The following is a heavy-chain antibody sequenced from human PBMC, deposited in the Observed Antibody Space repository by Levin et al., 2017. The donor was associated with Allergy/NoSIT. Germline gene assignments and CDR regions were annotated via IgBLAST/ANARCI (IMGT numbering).Heavy chain of an antibody. V-gene: IGHV1-46*03. CDR3: ARENDITMVRGVMAFDY. CDR1: GYTFTSYY. J-gene: IGHJ4*02. D-gene: IGHD3-10*01. CDR2: INPSGGST. Sequence: ASVKVSCKASGYTFTSYYMHWVRQAPGQGLEWMGIINPSGGSTSYAQKFQGRVTMTRDTSTSTVYMELSSLRSEDTAVYYCARENDITMVRGVMAFDYWGQGTLVTVSS.